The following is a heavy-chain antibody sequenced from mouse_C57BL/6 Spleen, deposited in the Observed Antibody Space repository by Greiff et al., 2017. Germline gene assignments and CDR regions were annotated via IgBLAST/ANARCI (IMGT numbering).Heavy chain of an antibody. J-gene: IGHJ2*01. CDR3: AREWDGYCNDFDY. D-gene: IGHD2-3*01. Sequence: VQLQQSVAELVRPGASVKLSCTASGFNIKNTYMHWVKQRPVQGLEWIGRIDPANGSTKYTPKFQGKATITADTSSNTAYLQLSSLTSEDTAIYYCAREWDGYCNDFDYWGQGTTLTVSS. V-gene: IGHV14-3*01. CDR1: GFNIKNTY. CDR2: IDPANGST.